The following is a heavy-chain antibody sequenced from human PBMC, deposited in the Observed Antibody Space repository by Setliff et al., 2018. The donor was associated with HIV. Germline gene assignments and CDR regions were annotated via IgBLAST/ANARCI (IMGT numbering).Heavy chain of an antibody. CDR2: ISASNDNT. CDR3: AKDQDGLQFLEWLQPTFDI. CDR1: GNIFTTYG. V-gene: IGHV1-18*01. D-gene: IGHD3-3*01. Sequence: ASVKVSCKASGNIFTTYGISWVRQAPGQGLEWMGWISASNDNTNYAQNFQGRVTMTTDTSTNTAYMELRSLRSDDTAVYYCAKDQDGLQFLEWLQPTFDIWGQGTMVTVSS. J-gene: IGHJ3*02.